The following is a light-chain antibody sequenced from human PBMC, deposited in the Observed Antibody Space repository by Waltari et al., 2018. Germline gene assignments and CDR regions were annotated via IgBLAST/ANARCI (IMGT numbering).Light chain of an antibody. CDR2: LGS. CDR1: QSLLHSNGDNF. CDR3: MQTLQTPFT. J-gene: IGKJ5*01. Sequence: DIVMTQSPLFLPVTPGEPASISCRSSQSLLHSNGDNFLEWYLQKPGQSPQLLIYLGSSRASGVPDRFSGSGSGTDFTLKISRVEAEDVGVYYCMQTLQTPFTFGQGTRLEIK. V-gene: IGKV2-28*01.